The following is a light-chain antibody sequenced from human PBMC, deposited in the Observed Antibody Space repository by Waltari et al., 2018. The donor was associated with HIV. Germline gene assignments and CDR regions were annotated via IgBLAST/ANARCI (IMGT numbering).Light chain of an antibody. CDR1: SSDVGSYTL. J-gene: IGLJ2*01. V-gene: IGLV2-23*02. CDR3: SSYATAGTYVL. CDR2: EVN. Sequence: QSALTQPASVSGSPGQSITISCTGTSSDVGSYTLVSWYQQHPGKAPKLMISEVNKRPSGVSNRFSGSKSGNTASLTISGLQAEDEADYYCSSYATAGTYVLFGGGTKLTVL.